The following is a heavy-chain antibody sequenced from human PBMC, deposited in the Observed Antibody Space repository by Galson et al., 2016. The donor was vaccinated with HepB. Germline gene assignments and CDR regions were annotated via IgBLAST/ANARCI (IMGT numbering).Heavy chain of an antibody. V-gene: IGHV1-46*01. CDR2: INPSGGGT. CDR1: RYTFTTYW. J-gene: IGHJ4*02. D-gene: IGHD4-17*01. CDR3: ARTFYGEYYYFDY. Sequence: SVKVSCKASRYTFTTYWMHWVRQAPGQGLEWVGVINPSGGGTSYAQKFQGRVSMTSDTSTSTVYMQLISLRSEDTAVYYCARTFYGEYYYFDYWGQGTLVIGSS.